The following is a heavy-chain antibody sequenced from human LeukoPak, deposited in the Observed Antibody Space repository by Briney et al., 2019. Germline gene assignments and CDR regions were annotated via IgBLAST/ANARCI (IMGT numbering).Heavy chain of an antibody. J-gene: IGHJ6*02. V-gene: IGHV4-30-4*01. CDR1: GGSISSGDYY. CDR2: IYYSGST. D-gene: IGHD3-22*01. Sequence: SETLSLTCTVSGGSISSGDYYWSWIRQPPGKGLEWIGYIYYSGSTCYNPSLKSRVTISVDTSTNQFSLKLSSVTAADTAVYYCARDRLYYYDSSGYYGHYYYGMDVWGQGTTVTVSS. CDR3: ARDRLYYYDSSGYYGHYYYGMDV.